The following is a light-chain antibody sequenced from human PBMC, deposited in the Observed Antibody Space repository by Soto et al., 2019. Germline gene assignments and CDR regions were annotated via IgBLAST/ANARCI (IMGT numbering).Light chain of an antibody. V-gene: IGKV3-20*01. Sequence: EIVLTQSPGTLSLSPGERATLSCRASQSVTSSYFAWYQQKPGQAPRLLIYGASSRAAGIPDRFSGSGSGTDFTLTISRLEPEDFAVYYYQQYGRSPPWTFGQGTKVEIK. CDR1: QSVTSSY. CDR2: GAS. J-gene: IGKJ1*01. CDR3: QQYGRSPPWT.